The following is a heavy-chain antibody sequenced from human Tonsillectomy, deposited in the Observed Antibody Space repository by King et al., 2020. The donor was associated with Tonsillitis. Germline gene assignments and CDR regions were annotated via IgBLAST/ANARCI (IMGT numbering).Heavy chain of an antibody. CDR1: GFTFCSYA. CDR3: AVGDYVYSYALDV. CDR2: ITGSYWGI. Sequence: VQLVESGGGLVQPGGSLRRSCAASGFTFCSYAMIWVRQAPGKGLEWVPAITGSYWGIFYSDTVKGRFTISRDNSKNTLYLQRNILRAEDTAVYSCAVGDYVYSYALDVWGQGTTVTVPS. J-gene: IGHJ6*02. D-gene: IGHD4-17*01. V-gene: IGHV3-23*04.